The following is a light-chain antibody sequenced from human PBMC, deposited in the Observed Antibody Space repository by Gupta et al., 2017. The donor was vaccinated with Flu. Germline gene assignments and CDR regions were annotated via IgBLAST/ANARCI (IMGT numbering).Light chain of an antibody. J-gene: IGKJ4*01. V-gene: IGKV3-11*01. CDR3: QQRSNWPRT. Sequence: IVLTQSPAPLPFLQGERATLSCRASQSVSSYLAWYQQKPGQAPRLLIYDASNRATGIPARFSGSGSGTDFTLTISSLEPEDFAVYYCQQRSNWPRTFGGGTKVEIK. CDR2: DAS. CDR1: QSVSSY.